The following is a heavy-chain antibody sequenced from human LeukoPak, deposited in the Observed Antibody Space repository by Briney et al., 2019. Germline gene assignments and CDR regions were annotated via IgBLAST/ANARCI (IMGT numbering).Heavy chain of an antibody. Sequence: PGESLRLSCAASGFTFSSYAMSWVRRAPGKGLEWVSAISGSGGSTYYADSVKGRFTISRDNSKNTLYLQMNSLRAEDTAVYYCARWIAAAGLVADYWGQGTLVTVSS. J-gene: IGHJ4*02. CDR3: ARWIAAAGLVADY. CDR2: ISGSGGST. D-gene: IGHD6-13*01. CDR1: GFTFSSYA. V-gene: IGHV3-23*01.